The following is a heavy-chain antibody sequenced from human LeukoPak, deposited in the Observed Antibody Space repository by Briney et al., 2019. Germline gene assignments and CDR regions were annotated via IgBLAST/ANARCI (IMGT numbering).Heavy chain of an antibody. Sequence: ASVKVSCKVSGYTLTELSIHWVRQAPGKGLEWMGGFDPEDGETIYAQKFQGRVTMTEDTSTDTAYMELSSLRSEDTAVYYCATAQYCSSTSCQAWFDPWGQEPWSPSPQ. CDR3: ATAQYCSSTSCQAWFDP. CDR1: GYTLTELS. D-gene: IGHD2-2*01. CDR2: FDPEDGET. V-gene: IGHV1-24*01. J-gene: IGHJ5*02.